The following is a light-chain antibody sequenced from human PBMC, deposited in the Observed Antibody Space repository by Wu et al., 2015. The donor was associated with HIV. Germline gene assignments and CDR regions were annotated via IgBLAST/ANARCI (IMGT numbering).Light chain of an antibody. CDR2: TAS. CDR3: QQSFNTPRT. Sequence: DVQMTQSPSSLSASVGDRVAITCRASQNINRYVNWHQQAPGKAPKLLIYTASNLQSGVPPRFSGSGSGTDFTLTISSLQPEDSASYYCQQSFNTPRTFGQGTKV. J-gene: IGKJ1*01. CDR1: QNINRY. V-gene: IGKV1-39*01.